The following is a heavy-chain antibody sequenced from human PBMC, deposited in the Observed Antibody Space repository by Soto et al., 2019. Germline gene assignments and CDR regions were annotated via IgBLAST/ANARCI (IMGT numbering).Heavy chain of an antibody. Sequence: SETLSLTCTVSGGSISSGVYYWSWIRQHPGKGLEWIGYIYYSGSTYYNPSLKSRVTISVDTSKNQFSLKLSSVTAADTAVYYCARHISSGSHYYYGMDVWGQGTTVTVSS. D-gene: IGHD3-10*01. CDR2: IYYSGST. CDR3: ARHISSGSHYYYGMDV. V-gene: IGHV4-30-4*08. CDR1: GGSISSGVYY. J-gene: IGHJ6*02.